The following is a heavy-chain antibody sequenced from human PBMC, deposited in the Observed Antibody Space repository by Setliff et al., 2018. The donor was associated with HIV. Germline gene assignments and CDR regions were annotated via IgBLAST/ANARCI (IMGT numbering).Heavy chain of an antibody. D-gene: IGHD4-17*01. CDR3: ARVQMAYAAFDV. J-gene: IGHJ3*01. CDR1: GGSISTYY. Sequence: PSETLSLTCTVSGGSISTYYWSWIRQPPGKVLEWIGSIYVTGSSDNNPSLKSRVTLSVDTSKHQFSLKLSSVTAADTAVYYCARVQMAYAAFDVWGQGTMVTVSS. V-gene: IGHV4-59*01. CDR2: IYVTGSS.